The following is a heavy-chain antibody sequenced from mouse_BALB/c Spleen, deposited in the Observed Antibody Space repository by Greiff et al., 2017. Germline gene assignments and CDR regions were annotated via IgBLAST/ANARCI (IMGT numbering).Heavy chain of an antibody. CDR1: GFTFSSYA. J-gene: IGHJ2*01. CDR3: AGDSVGYFDY. V-gene: IGHV5-6-4*01. Sequence: EVKVVESGGGLVKPGGSLKLSCAASGFTFSSYAMSWVRQTPEKRLEWVATISSGGSYTYYPDSVKGRFTISRDNAKNTLYLQMNSLQTDDTARYYCAGDSVGYFDYWGQGTTLTVSS. CDR2: ISSGGSYT. D-gene: IGHD3-3*01.